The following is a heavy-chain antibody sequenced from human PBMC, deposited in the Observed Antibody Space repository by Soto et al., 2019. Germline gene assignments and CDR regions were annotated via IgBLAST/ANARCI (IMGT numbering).Heavy chain of an antibody. V-gene: IGHV3-48*02. Sequence: GGSLRLSCAASGFTFSGYSVNWVRQAPGKGLEWVSYISSGSKTIYYAESVKGRFTVSRDNARNSQYLQMNSLRDEDTAVYYCAREDILGARSFDYWGQGTLVTVSS. CDR2: ISSGSKTI. CDR3: AREDILGARSFDY. D-gene: IGHD1-26*01. CDR1: GFTFSGYS. J-gene: IGHJ4*02.